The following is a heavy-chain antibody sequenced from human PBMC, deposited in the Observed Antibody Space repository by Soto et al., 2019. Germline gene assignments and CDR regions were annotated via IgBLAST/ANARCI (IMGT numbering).Heavy chain of an antibody. Sequence: QVQLVQSGAEVKKPGSSVKVSCKASGGTFSSYTISWVRQAPGQGLEWMGRIIPILGIANYAQKFQGRVTITADKSTSTAYMELSSLRSEDTAVYYCARDQDIPSPGNYYYYMDVWGKGTTVTVSS. D-gene: IGHD6-6*01. CDR3: ARDQDIPSPGNYYYYMDV. J-gene: IGHJ6*03. CDR1: GGTFSSYT. CDR2: IIPILGIA. V-gene: IGHV1-69*08.